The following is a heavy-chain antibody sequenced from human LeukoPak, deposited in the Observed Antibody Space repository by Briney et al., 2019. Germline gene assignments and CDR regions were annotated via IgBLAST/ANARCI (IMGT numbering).Heavy chain of an antibody. J-gene: IGHJ4*02. CDR2: IIPIFGTA. CDR3: ARDSGQDLSYFDY. CDR1: GGTFSSYS. Sequence: SVKVSCKASGGTFSSYSISWVRQAPGQGLEWMGGIIPIFGTANYAQKFQGRVTITTDESTSTAYMELSSLRSEDTAVYYCARDSGQDLSYFDYWGQGTLVTVSS. D-gene: IGHD3-10*01. V-gene: IGHV1-69*05.